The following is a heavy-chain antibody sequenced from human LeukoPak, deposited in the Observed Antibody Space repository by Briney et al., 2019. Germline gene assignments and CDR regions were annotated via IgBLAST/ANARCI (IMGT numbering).Heavy chain of an antibody. J-gene: IGHJ4*02. Sequence: GGSLRLSCAASGFTFSNAWMSWVRQAPGKGLEWVGRIKSKTDGGTTDYAAPVKGRFTISRDDSKNTLYLQMNSLRAEDTAVYYCAKDLGRYRNNYFDYWSQGTLVTVSS. CDR1: GFTFSNAW. CDR2: IKSKTDGGTT. D-gene: IGHD1-26*01. CDR3: AKDLGRYRNNYFDY. V-gene: IGHV3-15*01.